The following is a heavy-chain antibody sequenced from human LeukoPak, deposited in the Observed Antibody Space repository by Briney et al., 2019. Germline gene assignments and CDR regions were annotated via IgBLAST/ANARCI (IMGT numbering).Heavy chain of an antibody. CDR1: GITFYRLS. CDR2: ISDSGGST. D-gene: IGHD6-13*01. V-gene: IGHV3-23*01. CDR3: AKGSSNWLDHYYFDF. Sequence: PWGSLRLFWAAPGITFYRLSLSWVRQAPGEGLAWVSAISDSGGSTQYADSVKGRFTISRDNSKNTLYLQMNSLRVEDTAVYYCAKGSSNWLDHYYFDFWGQGTLVTVSS. J-gene: IGHJ4*02.